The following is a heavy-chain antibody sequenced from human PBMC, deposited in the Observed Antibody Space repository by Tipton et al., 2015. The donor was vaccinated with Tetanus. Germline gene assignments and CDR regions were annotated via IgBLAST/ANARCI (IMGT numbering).Heavy chain of an antibody. CDR3: ARDGYSSSWDFDY. CDR1: GFIFSAYA. V-gene: IGHV3-30*07. Sequence: SLRLSCAPSGFIFSAYAIHWVRQAPGKGLEWVAVISSDGTKEYYAESVKGRFTISRDNAKNALYLQMNSLRDEDTAVYYCARDGYSSSWDFDYWGQGTLVTVSS. D-gene: IGHD6-13*01. J-gene: IGHJ4*02. CDR2: ISSDGTKE.